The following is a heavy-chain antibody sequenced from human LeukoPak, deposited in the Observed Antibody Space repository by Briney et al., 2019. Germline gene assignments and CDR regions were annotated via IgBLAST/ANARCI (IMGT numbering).Heavy chain of an antibody. CDR3: AREGRLRSNWFDP. J-gene: IGHJ5*02. CDR2: ITPIFGTA. V-gene: IGHV1-69*05. D-gene: IGHD3-16*01. Sequence: SVKVSCKASGGTFSSYAISWVRQAPGQGLEWMGRITPIFGTANYAQKFQGRVTITTDESTSTAYMELSSLRSEDTAVYYCAREGRLRSNWFDPWGQGTLVTVSS. CDR1: GGTFSSYA.